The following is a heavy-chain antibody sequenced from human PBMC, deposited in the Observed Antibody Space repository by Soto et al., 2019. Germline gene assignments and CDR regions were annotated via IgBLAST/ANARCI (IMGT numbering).Heavy chain of an antibody. CDR2: IIPIFGAA. V-gene: IGHV1-69*13. J-gene: IGHJ3*02. CDR1: GGTFSSYA. D-gene: IGHD3-22*01. Sequence: SVKVSCKAPGGTFSSYAINWVRQAPGQGLEWMGGIIPIFGAANYAQKFQGRVTITADESTSTAYMELSSLRSEDTAVYYCARGAGYYDGSGYYYRAFDIWGQGTMVTVSS. CDR3: ARGAGYYDGSGYYYRAFDI.